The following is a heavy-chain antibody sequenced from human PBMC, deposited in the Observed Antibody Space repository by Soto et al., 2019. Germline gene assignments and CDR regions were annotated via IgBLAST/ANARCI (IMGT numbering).Heavy chain of an antibody. CDR1: GFTFSDSA. J-gene: IGHJ3*01. CDR2: IRSKTNNYAT. V-gene: IGHV3-73*01. Sequence: PGGSLRLSCAASGFTFSDSAMHWVRQASGKGLEWVGRIRSKTNNYATAYAASVKGRFTISREDSKNTAYLQMNSLKTEDTADYSCTRHGVAGWREGTMVTVSS. CDR3: TRHGVAG. D-gene: IGHD6-19*01.